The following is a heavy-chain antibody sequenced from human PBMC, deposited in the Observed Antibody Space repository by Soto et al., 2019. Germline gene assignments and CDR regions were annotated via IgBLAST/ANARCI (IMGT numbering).Heavy chain of an antibody. Sequence: GGSLRLSCAASGFPFSSYSMNWVRQAPGKGLEWVSYISSSSSTIYYADSVKGRFTISRDNAKNSLYLQMNSLRAEDTAVYYCARDGLLWFGELFHDAFDIWGQGTMVTVSS. CDR2: ISSSSSTI. CDR1: GFPFSSYS. V-gene: IGHV3-48*01. J-gene: IGHJ3*02. D-gene: IGHD3-10*01. CDR3: ARDGLLWFGELFHDAFDI.